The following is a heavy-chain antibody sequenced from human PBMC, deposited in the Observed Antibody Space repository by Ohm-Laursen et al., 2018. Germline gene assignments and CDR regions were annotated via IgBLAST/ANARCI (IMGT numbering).Heavy chain of an antibody. CDR2: IYSDGST. D-gene: IGHD3-22*01. Sequence: SDTLSLTCTVSGGSISTYFWTWIRQPAGKGLEWIGRIYSDGSTNYNPSLKSRVTMSVDTSKNQFSLKLSSVTAADTAVYYCARAPYDSTGYDDFHAFDIWGQGTMVTVSS. V-gene: IGHV4-4*07. J-gene: IGHJ3*02. CDR1: GGSISTYF. CDR3: ARAPYDSTGYDDFHAFDI.